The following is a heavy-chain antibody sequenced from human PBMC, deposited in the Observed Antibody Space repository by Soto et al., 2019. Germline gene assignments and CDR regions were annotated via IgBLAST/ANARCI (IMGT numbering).Heavy chain of an antibody. J-gene: IGHJ4*02. Sequence: QVQLVESGGGVVQPGRSLRLSCAASGFTFSSYGMHWVRQAPGKGLEWVAVIWYDGSNKYYADSVKGRFTISRDNSKNTLYLQMNSLRAEDTAVYYCARGDYGDDDLDYWGQGTLVTVSS. D-gene: IGHD4-17*01. CDR3: ARGDYGDDDLDY. CDR2: IWYDGSNK. CDR1: GFTFSSYG. V-gene: IGHV3-33*01.